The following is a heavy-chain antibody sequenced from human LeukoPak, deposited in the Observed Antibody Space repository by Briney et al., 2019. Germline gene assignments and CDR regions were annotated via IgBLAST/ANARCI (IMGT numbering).Heavy chain of an antibody. D-gene: IGHD5-18*01. CDR2: ISYDGSNK. CDR3: ARDWRTRGYSYGYSAGFDY. Sequence: GGSLRLSCAASGFTFSSYAMHWVRQAPGKGLEWVAVISYDGSNKYYADSVKGRFTISRDNSKNTLYLQMNSLRAEDTAVYYRARDWRTRGYSYGYSAGFDYWGQGTLVTVSS. V-gene: IGHV3-30*04. CDR1: GFTFSSYA. J-gene: IGHJ4*02.